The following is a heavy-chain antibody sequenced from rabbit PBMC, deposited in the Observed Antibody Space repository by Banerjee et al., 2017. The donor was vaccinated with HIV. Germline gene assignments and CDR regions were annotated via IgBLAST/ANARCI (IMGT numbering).Heavy chain of an antibody. CDR3: ARDLAGVIGWNFGL. CDR2: IYAGSSGST. CDR1: GLYFSSSYW. Sequence: QQQLVESGGDLVKPGASLILTCTASGLYFSSSYWICWVRQAPGKGLEWIACIYAGSSGSTQYANWAKGRFTISKISSTTVTLQMTSLTAADTATYFCARDLAGVIGWNFGLWGQGTLVTVS. J-gene: IGHJ4*01. V-gene: IGHV1S45*01. D-gene: IGHD4-1*01.